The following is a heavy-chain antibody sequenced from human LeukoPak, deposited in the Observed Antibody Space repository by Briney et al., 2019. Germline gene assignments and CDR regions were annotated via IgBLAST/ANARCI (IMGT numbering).Heavy chain of an antibody. D-gene: IGHD6-19*01. Sequence: GGSLRLSCAASGFTFSSYSMNWVRQAPGKGLEWVSYISSSSSTIYYADSVKGRFTISRDNAKNSLYLQMNSLRAEDTAVYYCARDRQWLVPNHWYFDLWGRGTLVTVSS. CDR3: ARDRQWLVPNHWYFDL. CDR1: GFTFSSYS. V-gene: IGHV3-48*04. J-gene: IGHJ2*01. CDR2: ISSSSSTI.